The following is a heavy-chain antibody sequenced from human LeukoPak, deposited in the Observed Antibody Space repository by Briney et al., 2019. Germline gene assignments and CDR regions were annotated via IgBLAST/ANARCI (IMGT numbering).Heavy chain of an antibody. Sequence: ASVKVSCKASGYTFTGYYMHWVRQAPGQGLEWMGWINPNSGGTNYAQKFQGRVTMTRDTSISTAYMELSRLRSDDTAVYYCAIDGWFGELWDFDYWGQGTLVTVSS. V-gene: IGHV1-2*02. CDR3: AIDGWFGELWDFDY. CDR2: INPNSGGT. D-gene: IGHD3-10*01. CDR1: GYTFTGYY. J-gene: IGHJ4*02.